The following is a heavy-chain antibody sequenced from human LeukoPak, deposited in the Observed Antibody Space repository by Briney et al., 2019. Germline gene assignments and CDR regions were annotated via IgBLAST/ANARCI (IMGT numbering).Heavy chain of an antibody. Sequence: SETLSLTCTVSGGSISSGNYYWSWIRQPPGKGLEWIGYIDYNGSTYYNPSLKSRITISVDMSKNQFSLKLSSVTAADTAVYYCAREEWFDPWGQGTLVTVSS. CDR3: AREEWFDP. CDR2: IDYNGST. CDR1: GGSISSGNYY. V-gene: IGHV4-30-4*01. J-gene: IGHJ5*02.